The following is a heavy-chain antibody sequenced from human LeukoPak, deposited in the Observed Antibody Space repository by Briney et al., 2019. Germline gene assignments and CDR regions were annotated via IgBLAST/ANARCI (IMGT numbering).Heavy chain of an antibody. CDR2: IWYDGSNT. D-gene: IGHD6-13*01. V-gene: IGHV3-33*01. Sequence: GGSLRLSCAASGFTFSRYGLHWVRQAPGKGLEWVAVIWYDGSNTYYADSVKGRFTISRDNSKNTVYLQMNSLRAEDTAVYYCAREGRIAAEFDYWGQGTLVTVSS. CDR1: GFTFSRYG. J-gene: IGHJ4*02. CDR3: AREGRIAAEFDY.